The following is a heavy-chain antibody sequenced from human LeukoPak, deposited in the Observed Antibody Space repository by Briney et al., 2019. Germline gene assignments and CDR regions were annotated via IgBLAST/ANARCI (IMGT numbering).Heavy chain of an antibody. V-gene: IGHV1-2*02. CDR3: ARDASTIEGDY. J-gene: IGHJ4*02. Sequence: ASVKVSCKASGGTFSSYAISWVRQAPGQGLEWMGWINPNSGGTNYAQKSQGRVTMTRDTSISTAYMELSRLRSDDTAVYYCARDASTIEGDYWGQGTLVTVSS. CDR2: INPNSGGT. D-gene: IGHD2-2*01. CDR1: GGTFSSYA.